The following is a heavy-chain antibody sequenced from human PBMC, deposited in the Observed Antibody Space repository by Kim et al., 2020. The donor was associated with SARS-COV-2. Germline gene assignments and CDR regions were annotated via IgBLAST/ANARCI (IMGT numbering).Heavy chain of an antibody. Sequence: GGSLRLSCAASGFTFSNYWMHWVRQAPGKGLVWVSRINDDGSSTNYADSVKGRITISRDNAKSTLYMQLSSLRADDTAVYYCARTGLTTNNYYGMDVWGQGTTVTVSS. CDR3: ARTGLTTNNYYGMDV. V-gene: IGHV3-74*01. J-gene: IGHJ6*02. D-gene: IGHD4-17*01. CDR2: INDDGSST. CDR1: GFTFSNYW.